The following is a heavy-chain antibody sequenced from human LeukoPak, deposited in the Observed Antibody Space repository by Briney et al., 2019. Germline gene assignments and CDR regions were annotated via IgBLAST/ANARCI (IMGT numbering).Heavy chain of an antibody. D-gene: IGHD6-19*01. CDR2: IFYTGST. V-gene: IGHV4-39*07. CDR3: ARDYSSGWHESWGYFDY. Sequence: ASETLSLTCTVSDGSISSNNYYWAWIRQPPGKGLEWIANIFYTGSTYYNPSLKSRVTISIDTSKNQFSLRLSSVTAADTAVYYCARDYSSGWHESWGYFDYWGQGTLVTVSS. J-gene: IGHJ4*02. CDR1: DGSISSNNYY.